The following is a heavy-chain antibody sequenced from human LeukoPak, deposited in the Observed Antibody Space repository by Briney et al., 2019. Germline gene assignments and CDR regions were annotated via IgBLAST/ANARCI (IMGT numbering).Heavy chain of an antibody. CDR3: ARGTYMDV. CDR1: GFTFSSYS. Sequence: GGSLRLSCAASGFTFSSYSMNWVRQAPGKGLEWVSLISSSSSYIYYADSVKGRFTISRDDAKNSLYLQMNSLRAEDTAVYYCARGTYMDVWGKGTTVTVSS. J-gene: IGHJ6*03. CDR2: ISSSSSYI. V-gene: IGHV3-21*01.